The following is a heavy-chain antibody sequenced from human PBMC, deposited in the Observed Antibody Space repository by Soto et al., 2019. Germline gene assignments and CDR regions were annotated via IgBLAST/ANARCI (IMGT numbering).Heavy chain of an antibody. V-gene: IGHV3-33*01. J-gene: IGHJ6*02. D-gene: IGHD1-1*01. CDR2: ISYDGSKE. Sequence: QVQLVESGGGVVQPGGSLRLSCTASGFTLSQFGMHWVRQIPGKGLEWVALISYDGSKEFYAASVQGRFTISRDISKNTLFLQMNRLRVDDRRIYYCARKLRDSTNWVNWFYNYDMDLWGQGTTVTVSS. CDR3: ARKLRDSTNWVNWFYNYDMDL. CDR1: GFTLSQFG.